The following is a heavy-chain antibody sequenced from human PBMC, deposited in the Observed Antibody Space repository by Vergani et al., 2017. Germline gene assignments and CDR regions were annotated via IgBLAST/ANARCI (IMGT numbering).Heavy chain of an antibody. J-gene: IGHJ4*02. CDR2: ISGSGGST. Sequence: EVQLLESGGGLVQPGGSLRLSCAASGFTFSSYAMRWVRQAPGKGLEWVSAISGSGGSTYYADSVKGRFTISRDNSKNTLYLQMNSLRAEDTAVYYCAKCDFWSGYPLYYFDYWGQGTLVTVAS. D-gene: IGHD3-3*01. CDR3: AKCDFWSGYPLYYFDY. CDR1: GFTFSSYA. V-gene: IGHV3-23*01.